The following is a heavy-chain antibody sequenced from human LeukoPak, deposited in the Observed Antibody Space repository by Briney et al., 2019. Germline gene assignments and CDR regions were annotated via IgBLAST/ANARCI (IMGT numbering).Heavy chain of an antibody. CDR1: GFTFSSYA. Sequence: GGSLRLSCAASGFTFSSYAMSWVRQAPGKGLEWVSAISGSGGSTYYADSVKGRFTISRDNSKNTLYLQMNSLRAEDTAVYYCAKEALKAAILGYYFDYWGQGTLVTVSS. D-gene: IGHD2-2*01. J-gene: IGHJ4*02. V-gene: IGHV3-23*01. CDR2: ISGSGGST. CDR3: AKEALKAAILGYYFDY.